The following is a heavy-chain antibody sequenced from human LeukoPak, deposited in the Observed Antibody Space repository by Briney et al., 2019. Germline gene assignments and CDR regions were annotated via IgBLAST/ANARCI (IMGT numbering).Heavy chain of an antibody. CDR3: ARGAMTTVTAFDY. D-gene: IGHD4-17*01. V-gene: IGHV1-18*01. J-gene: IGHJ4*02. CDR1: GYTFSNYA. CDR2: ISPYYGNT. Sequence: ASVKVSCKASGYTFSNYAINCVRQAPGQGLEWMGWISPYYGNTNYAQKLQGRVTMTTDTSTTTAYMELRSLRSDDTAVYYCARGAMTTVTAFDYWGQGTLVTVSS.